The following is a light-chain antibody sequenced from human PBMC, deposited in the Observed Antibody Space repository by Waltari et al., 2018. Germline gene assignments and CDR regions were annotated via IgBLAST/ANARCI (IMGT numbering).Light chain of an antibody. CDR2: SIS. Sequence: QTVVTQEPSLTVSPGGTVTPTCASSPGPVPSGYYPNWFQQKPGQAPRSLIYSISKKHSWTPARFSGSLLGGKAALTLSGAQPEDEAEYYCLLYYGDAQLGVFGGGTKLTVL. J-gene: IGLJ3*02. CDR1: PGPVPSGYY. V-gene: IGLV7-43*01. CDR3: LLYYGDAQLGV.